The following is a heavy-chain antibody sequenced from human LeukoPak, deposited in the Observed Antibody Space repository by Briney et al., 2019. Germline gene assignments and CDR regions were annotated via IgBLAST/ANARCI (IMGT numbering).Heavy chain of an antibody. CDR1: GGSISSGSYY. CDR3: ARDLSSEQWLVFDY. CDR2: IYTSWST. J-gene: IGHJ4*02. D-gene: IGHD6-19*01. Sequence: PSQTLSLTCTVSGGSISSGSYYWSWIRQPAGKGLEWIGRIYTSWSTNYNPSLKSRVTISVDTSKNQFSLKLSSVTAADTAVYYCARDLSSEQWLVFDYWGQGTLVTVSS. V-gene: IGHV4-61*02.